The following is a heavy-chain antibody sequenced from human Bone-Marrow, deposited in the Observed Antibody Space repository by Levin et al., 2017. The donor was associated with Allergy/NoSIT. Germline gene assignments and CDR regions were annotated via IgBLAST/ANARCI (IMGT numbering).Heavy chain of an antibody. CDR2: IYSTGST. V-gene: IGHV4-4*07. D-gene: IGHD6-13*01. Sequence: SQTLSLTCTVSGDLSGPYYWYWIRQVPGKGLEWLGRIYSTGSTNYNPSFKSRVAVSIDTSKNKFSLSLTSVTASDTAVYYCSRDPATKLDAFDLWGQGTLVTVSS. J-gene: IGHJ4*02. CDR3: SRDPATKLDAFDL. CDR1: GDLSGPYY.